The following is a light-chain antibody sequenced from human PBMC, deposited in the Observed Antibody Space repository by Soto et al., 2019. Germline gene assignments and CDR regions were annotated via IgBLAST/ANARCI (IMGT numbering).Light chain of an antibody. CDR3: QQYYSTPQLT. V-gene: IGKV4-1*01. CDR1: ESDLYSSNNKNY. J-gene: IGKJ4*01. CDR2: WAS. Sequence: DIVMTQSPDSLAVSLGERATINCKSIESDLYSSNNKNYLAWYQQKPGQPPKLLIYWASTRESGVPDRFSGSGSGTDFTLTISSLQAEDEAVYYCQQYYSTPQLTFGGGTKVEIK.